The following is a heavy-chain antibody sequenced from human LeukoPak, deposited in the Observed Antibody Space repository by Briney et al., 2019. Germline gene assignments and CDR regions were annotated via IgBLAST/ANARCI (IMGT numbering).Heavy chain of an antibody. Sequence: PGGSLRLSCAASGFTFSSYGMHWVRQAPGKGLEWVAVISCDGSNKYYADSVKGRFTISRDNSKNTLYLQMNSLRAEDTAVYYCAKELSAVTTEFDYWGQGTLVTVSS. V-gene: IGHV3-30*18. CDR1: GFTFSSYG. D-gene: IGHD4-11*01. J-gene: IGHJ4*02. CDR3: AKELSAVTTEFDY. CDR2: ISCDGSNK.